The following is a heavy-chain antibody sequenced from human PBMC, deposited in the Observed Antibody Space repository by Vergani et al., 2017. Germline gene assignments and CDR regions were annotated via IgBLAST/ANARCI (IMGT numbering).Heavy chain of an antibody. J-gene: IGHJ6*03. D-gene: IGHD3-3*01. CDR1: GFTFSSYA. V-gene: IGHV3-30*04. Sequence: QVQLVESGGGVVQPGRSLRLSCAASGFTFSSYAMHWVRQAPGKGLEWVAVISYDGSNKYYADSVKGRFTISRDNSKNTLYLQMNSLRAEDTAVYYCARDSYYDFWSGWGHYMDVWGKGTTVTVSS. CDR2: ISYDGSNK. CDR3: ARDSYYDFWSGWGHYMDV.